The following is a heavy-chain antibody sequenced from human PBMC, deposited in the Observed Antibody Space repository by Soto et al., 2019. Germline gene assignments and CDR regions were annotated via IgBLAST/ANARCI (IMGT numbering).Heavy chain of an antibody. J-gene: IGHJ4*02. D-gene: IGHD6-13*01. CDR2: IYSGGRN. V-gene: IGHV4-4*07. CDR3: ARGSSRWDY. Sequence: SETLSLTCSVFGVSITPYYWSWIRQPAGKGLEWIGRIYSGGRNNYNPSLKSRVTMSVDTSKNQFSLRLSSVTAADTAMYYCARGSSRWDYWGQGTLVTVSS. CDR1: GVSITPYY.